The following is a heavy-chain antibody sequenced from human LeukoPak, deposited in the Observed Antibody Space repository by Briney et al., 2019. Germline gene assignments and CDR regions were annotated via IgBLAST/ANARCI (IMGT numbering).Heavy chain of an antibody. V-gene: IGHV1-2*02. CDR1: GYTFTSYD. CDR3: ARVRRYCSGGSCFHYYFDY. J-gene: IGHJ4*02. Sequence: ASVKVSCKASGYTFTSYDINWVRQATGQGLEWMGWINPNSGGTNYAQKFQGRVTMTRDTSISTAYMALSRLRSDDTAVYYCARVRRYCSGGSCFHYYFDYWGQGTLVTVSS. D-gene: IGHD2-15*01. CDR2: INPNSGGT.